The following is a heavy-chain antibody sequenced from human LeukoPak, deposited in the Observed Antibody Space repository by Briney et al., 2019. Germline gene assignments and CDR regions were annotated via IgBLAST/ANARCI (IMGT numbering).Heavy chain of an antibody. J-gene: IGHJ5*02. Sequence: MASQTLSLTCNVSGGSLISGGPSWGWIRQHPGQGLEWIGHVYYSGSTYYNPSLSSRLSISVDTSKNQFSLKLHSVTAAESAVDYCARSGPTQGPRRSNWFDHWGQGTLVTVSS. CDR2: VYYSGST. V-gene: IGHV4-31*03. CDR1: GGSLISGGPS. CDR3: ARSGPTQGPRRSNWFDH.